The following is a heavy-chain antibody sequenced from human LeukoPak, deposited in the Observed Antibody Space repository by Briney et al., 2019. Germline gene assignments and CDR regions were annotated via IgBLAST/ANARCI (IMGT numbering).Heavy chain of an antibody. CDR2: ISGSGGST. V-gene: IGHV3-23*01. CDR3: AKDQEKYYYGLGSYHPSYYYYYGMDV. CDR1: GFTFSSYA. Sequence: GGSLRLSCAASGFTFSSYAMSWVRQAPGKGLEWVSAISGSGGSTYYADSVKGRFTISRDNSKNTLYLQMNSLRAEDTAVYYCAKDQEKYYYGLGSYHPSYYYYYGMDVWGQGTTVTVSS. J-gene: IGHJ6*02. D-gene: IGHD3-10*01.